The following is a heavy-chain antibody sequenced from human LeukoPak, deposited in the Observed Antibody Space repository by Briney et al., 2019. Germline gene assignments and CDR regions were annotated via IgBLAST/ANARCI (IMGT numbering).Heavy chain of an antibody. CDR1: GLTFSSYG. Sequence: SGRSLRLSCAASGLTFSSYGMHWVRQAPGKGLEWVAVIWYDGSNKYYADSVKGRFTTSRDNSKNTLYLQMNSLRAEDTAVYYCTKNSRVNYYFDYWGQGTLVTVSS. J-gene: IGHJ4*02. CDR3: TKNSRVNYYFDY. D-gene: IGHD3-10*01. CDR2: IWYDGSNK. V-gene: IGHV3-33*06.